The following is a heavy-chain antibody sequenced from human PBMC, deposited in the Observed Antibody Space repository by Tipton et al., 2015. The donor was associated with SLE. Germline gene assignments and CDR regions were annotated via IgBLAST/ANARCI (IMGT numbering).Heavy chain of an antibody. Sequence: TLSLTCTVSGGPISSYYWSWIRQPPGKGLEWIGYIYYSGSTNYNPSLKSRVTISVDTSKNQFSLKLSSVTAAATAVYYCAGLNWNPVEEAGDYWGQGTLVTVSS. D-gene: IGHD1-1*01. CDR3: AGLNWNPVEEAGDY. CDR1: GGPISSYY. V-gene: IGHV4-59*01. J-gene: IGHJ4*02. CDR2: IYYSGST.